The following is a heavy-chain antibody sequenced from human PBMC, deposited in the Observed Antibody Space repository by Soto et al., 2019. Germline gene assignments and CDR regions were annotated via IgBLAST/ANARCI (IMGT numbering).Heavy chain of an antibody. D-gene: IGHD3-10*01. CDR2: RSYDGSNK. V-gene: IGHV3-30*18. CDR1: GFTFSSYG. Sequence: QVQLVESGGGVVQPGRSLRLSCAASGFTFSSYGMHWVRQAPGKGLEWVAVRSYDGSNKYYADSVKGRFTISRDNSKNTLYLQMNSLRAEDTAVYYCAKDRGSGYGMDVWGQGTTVTVSS. J-gene: IGHJ6*02. CDR3: AKDRGSGYGMDV.